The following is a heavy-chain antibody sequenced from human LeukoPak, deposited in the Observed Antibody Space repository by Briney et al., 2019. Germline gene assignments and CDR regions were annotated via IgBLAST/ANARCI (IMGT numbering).Heavy chain of an antibody. Sequence: PSETLSLTCTVSGGSISSYYWSWIRQPAGKGLEWIGRIYTSGSTNYNPSLKSRVTMSVDTSKNQFSLKLSSVTAADTAVYYCARDFDVYHYYGMDVWGQGTTVTVSS. CDR2: IYTSGST. D-gene: IGHD3-9*01. V-gene: IGHV4-4*07. CDR1: GGSISSYY. J-gene: IGHJ6*02. CDR3: ARDFDVYHYYGMDV.